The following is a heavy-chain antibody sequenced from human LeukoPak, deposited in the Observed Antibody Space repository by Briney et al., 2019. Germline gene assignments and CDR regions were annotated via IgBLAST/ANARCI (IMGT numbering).Heavy chain of an antibody. Sequence: SETLSLTCTVSGGSISSYYWSWIRQPPGKGLEWIGYIYYSGSTNYNPSLKSRVTISVDTSKNQFSLKLSSVTAADTAVYYCARVVDSSSSLTPRDYFDYWGQGTLVTVSS. D-gene: IGHD6-6*01. CDR3: ARVVDSSSSLTPRDYFDY. CDR2: IYYSGST. CDR1: GGSISSYY. V-gene: IGHV4-59*12. J-gene: IGHJ4*02.